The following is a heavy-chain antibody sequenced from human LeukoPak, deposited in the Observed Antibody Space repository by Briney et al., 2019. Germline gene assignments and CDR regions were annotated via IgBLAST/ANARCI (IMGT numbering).Heavy chain of an antibody. V-gene: IGHV3-53*05. J-gene: IGHJ4*02. CDR2: IYSGGTT. CDR3: AKDGFLGYYDILTGPYYFDY. Sequence: GGSLRLSCAASGFTVSSNYMSWVRQAPGKGLEWVSVIYSGGTTYYADSVRGRFTISRDNSKNTLYLQMNSLRAEDTAVYYCAKDGFLGYYDILTGPYYFDYWGQGTLVTVSS. CDR1: GFTVSSNY. D-gene: IGHD3-9*01.